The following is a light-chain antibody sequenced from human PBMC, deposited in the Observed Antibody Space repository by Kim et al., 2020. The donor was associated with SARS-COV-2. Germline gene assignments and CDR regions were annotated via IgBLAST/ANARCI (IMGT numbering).Light chain of an antibody. V-gene: IGLV3-1*01. CDR1: KSGDKS. J-gene: IGLJ2*01. Sequence: SYELTQPPSVSVSPGQTVSITCSGDKSGDKSACWYRQKPGQSPVVVIYEDKKRPSGIPERFSGSNSGNTATLTISGTQAMDEADYYCQAWDSSTVVFGGGTQLTVL. CDR2: EDK. CDR3: QAWDSSTVV.